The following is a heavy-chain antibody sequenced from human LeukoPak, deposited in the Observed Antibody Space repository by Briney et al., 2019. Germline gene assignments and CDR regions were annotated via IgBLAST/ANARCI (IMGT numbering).Heavy chain of an antibody. CDR3: AAEVSPKVFDF. J-gene: IGHJ4*02. Sequence: LSLTCTVSGVSVSSYYWSWIRQPAGEGLEWIAYISARGDVIYSVDSVKGRFTISRDNAKSLLYLQMNSLRGDDTAVYFCAAEVSPKVFDFRGQGTLVTVSS. CDR2: ISARGDVI. V-gene: IGHV3-11*01. CDR1: GVSVSSYY.